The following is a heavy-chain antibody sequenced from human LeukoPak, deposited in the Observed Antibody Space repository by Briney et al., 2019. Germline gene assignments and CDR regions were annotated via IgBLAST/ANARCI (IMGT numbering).Heavy chain of an antibody. J-gene: IGHJ6*03. CDR1: GFTFSSYG. D-gene: IGHD2-8*01. V-gene: IGHV3-30*18. Sequence: GGSLRLSCAASGFTFSSYGMHWVRQAPGKGLEGVAVISYDGSNKYYADSVKGRFTISRDNSKNTRYLQMNSLRAEDTAVYYCANGYCTNGVCYPYYYYYMDVWGKGTTVTVSS. CDR3: ANGYCTNGVCYPYYYYYMDV. CDR2: ISYDGSNK.